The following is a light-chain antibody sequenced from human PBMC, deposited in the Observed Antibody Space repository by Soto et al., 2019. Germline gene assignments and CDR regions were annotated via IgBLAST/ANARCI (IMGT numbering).Light chain of an antibody. CDR2: EAS. CDR1: QSISDS. CDR3: KPYNGYWT. J-gene: IGKJ1*01. V-gene: IGKV1-5*03. Sequence: DIQMTQSPSTLSASVGDRVTITCRASQSISDSLAWYQQKPGKATKLLIYEASSLKSGVPSRFSGSRSGTEYALTISSLQPDDFATYYCKPYNGYWTFGQGTKVEIK.